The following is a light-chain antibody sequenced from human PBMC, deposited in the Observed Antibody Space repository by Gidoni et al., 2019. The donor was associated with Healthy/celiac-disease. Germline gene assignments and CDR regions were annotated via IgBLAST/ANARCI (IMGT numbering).Light chain of an antibody. V-gene: IGKV4-1*01. CDR1: QSVLYSSNNKNY. Sequence: DIVMTQSPDSLAVSLGQRATINCKSSQSVLYSSNNKNYLAWYQQKPGQPPKLRIYWASTRESGVPDRFSGSGSGTDFTLTISSLQAEDVAVYYCQQYYSTSCSFXXXTKLEIK. J-gene: IGKJ2*04. CDR3: QQYYSTSCS. CDR2: WAS.